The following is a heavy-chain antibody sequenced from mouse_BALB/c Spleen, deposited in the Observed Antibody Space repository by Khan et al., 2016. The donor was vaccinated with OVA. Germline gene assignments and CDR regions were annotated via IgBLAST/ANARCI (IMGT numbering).Heavy chain of an antibody. D-gene: IGHD1-2*01. J-gene: IGHJ2*01. Sequence: QVRLQQSGPEVVRPGVSVKISCKGSGYTFTDYAVHWVKQSHAKSLEWIGVISTYNGNTNYNQRFKGKATMTVDKSSSTAYVELARLTSEDAAIYYCARGAWTATNYFDYWGQGTTLTVSS. CDR1: GYTFTDYA. V-gene: IGHV1S137*01. CDR3: ARGAWTATNYFDY. CDR2: ISTYNGNT.